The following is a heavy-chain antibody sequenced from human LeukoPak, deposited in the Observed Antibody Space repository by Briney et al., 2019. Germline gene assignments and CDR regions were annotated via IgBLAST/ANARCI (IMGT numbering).Heavy chain of an antibody. J-gene: IGHJ4*02. D-gene: IGHD4-17*01. CDR2: ISAYNGNT. Sequence: ASVKVSCKASGYTFTSYGISWVRQAPGQGLEWMGWISAYNGNTNYAQKLQGRVTTTTDTSTSTAYMELRSLRSDDTAVYYCARVSEIATVTYLFDYWGQGTLVTVSS. CDR3: ARVSEIATVTYLFDY. V-gene: IGHV1-18*01. CDR1: GYTFTSYG.